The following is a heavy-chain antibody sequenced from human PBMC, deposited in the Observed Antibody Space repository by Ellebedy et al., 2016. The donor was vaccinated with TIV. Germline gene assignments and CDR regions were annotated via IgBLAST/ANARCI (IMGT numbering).Heavy chain of an antibody. D-gene: IGHD5-24*01. Sequence: MPSETLSLTCTVSGGSISSSSYYWGWIRQPPGKGLEWIGGISYSGSTYYNPSLKSRVTISVDTSKNQFSLKLTSVTAADTAVYYCARGRWLQPYFDYWGQGTPVTVSS. CDR2: ISYSGST. J-gene: IGHJ4*02. CDR3: ARGRWLQPYFDY. V-gene: IGHV4-39*07. CDR1: GGSISSSSYY.